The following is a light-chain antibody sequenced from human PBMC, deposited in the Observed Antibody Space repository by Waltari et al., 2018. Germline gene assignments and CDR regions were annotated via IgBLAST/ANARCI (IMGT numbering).Light chain of an antibody. V-gene: IGKV1-39*01. CDR1: QTISSY. Sequence: DIQMTQSPSPLSASVGDRVTSTCRANQTISSYFNWYQQQPGKAPRLLIYATSSLQSGVPSRLSGSRSWTDVTLTISSLHPEDFATYYCQQRYSSPPFTFGPGTKVDIK. CDR2: ATS. CDR3: QQRYSSPPFT. J-gene: IGKJ3*01.